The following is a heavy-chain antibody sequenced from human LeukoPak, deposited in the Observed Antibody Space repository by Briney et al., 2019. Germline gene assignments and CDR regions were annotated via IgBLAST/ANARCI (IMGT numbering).Heavy chain of an antibody. CDR2: INHSVST. J-gene: IGHJ5*02. D-gene: IGHD5-18*01. CDR3: ARGRWIRSWFDP. Sequence: SETLSLTCAVYGGSFSGYYWSWIRQPPEKGLEWIGEINHSVSTNYNPSLKSRVTISVDTSKNQFSLKLSSVTAADTAVYYCARGRWIRSWFDPWGQGTLVTVSS. CDR1: GGSFSGYY. V-gene: IGHV4-34*01.